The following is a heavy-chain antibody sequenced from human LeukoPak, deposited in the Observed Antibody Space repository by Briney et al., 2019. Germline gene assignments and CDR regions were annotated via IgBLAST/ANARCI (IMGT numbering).Heavy chain of an antibody. J-gene: IGHJ4*02. D-gene: IGHD5-18*01. CDR1: GFTFDYYT. Sequence: GGPLRLSCAASGFTFDYYTMYWVRQGPEKGLEWVSLISMDGVNTFYADSVKGRFTISRDNSKNSLYLQMNGLRTDDTGLYYCVKGRRRGYAYGTLESWGQGTLVTVSS. CDR2: ISMDGVNT. CDR3: VKGRRRGYAYGTLES. V-gene: IGHV3-43*01.